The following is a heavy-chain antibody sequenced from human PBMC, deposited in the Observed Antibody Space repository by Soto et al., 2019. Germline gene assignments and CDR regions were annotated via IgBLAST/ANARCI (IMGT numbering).Heavy chain of an antibody. V-gene: IGHV2-5*01. D-gene: IGHD4-4*01. CDR3: THRRNFYSVSVAEFDY. CDR1: GFSLRSAGVG. J-gene: IGHJ4*02. CDR2: IFWTNDV. Sequence: QTTLKESGPTLVKPTQTLTLTCTLSGFSLRSAGVGVGWIRQNPGKALEWLALIFWTNDVRYSPSLRSRLTITKDTSKNQVVLTITTVDPVDTGTYYCTHRRNFYSVSVAEFDYWGQATLVSVSS.